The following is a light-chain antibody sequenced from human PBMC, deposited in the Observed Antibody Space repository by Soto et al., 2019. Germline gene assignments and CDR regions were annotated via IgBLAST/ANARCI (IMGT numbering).Light chain of an antibody. CDR2: ASS. CDR3: QKCNNAPLP. J-gene: IGKJ4*01. V-gene: IGKV1-27*01. Sequence: DTQMPQSPSALSASVGDRVTITSRARLPIRNYLAGYQQKPGKVSNLLIDASSTLQAGVPSRFSCSGSGTDLTLTISRLQSGDVAAYYCQKCNNAPLPFGGGTQ. CDR1: LPIRNY.